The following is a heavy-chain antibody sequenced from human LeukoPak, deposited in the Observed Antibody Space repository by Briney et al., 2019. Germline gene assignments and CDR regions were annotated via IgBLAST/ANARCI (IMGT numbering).Heavy chain of an antibody. Sequence: SETLSLTCTVSGGSISSSSYYWGWIRQPPGKGLEWIGSIYYVGDTYHNPSLKSRVTISVDTSKNQFSLKLSSVTAAETAVYYCVRLSGSXXSPVXYWGQGTLVTVXX. CDR3: VRLSGSXXSPVXY. V-gene: IGHV4-39*01. J-gene: IGHJ4*02. CDR1: GGSISSSSYY. D-gene: IGHD1-26*01. CDR2: IYYVGDT.